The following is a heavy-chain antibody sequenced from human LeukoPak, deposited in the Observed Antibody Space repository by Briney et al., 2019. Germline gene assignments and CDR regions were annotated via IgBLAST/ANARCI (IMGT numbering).Heavy chain of an antibody. J-gene: IGHJ4*02. CDR1: GGSISSSSYY. V-gene: IGHV4-39*01. Sequence: PSETLSLTCTVSGGSISSSSYYWDWIRQPPGKGLEWIGSIYYSGSTYYNPSLKSRVTISVDTSKNQFSLKLSSVTAADTAVYCCARSRVNYGQTDYWGQGTLVTVSS. CDR3: ARSRVNYGQTDY. CDR2: IYYSGST. D-gene: IGHD4-17*01.